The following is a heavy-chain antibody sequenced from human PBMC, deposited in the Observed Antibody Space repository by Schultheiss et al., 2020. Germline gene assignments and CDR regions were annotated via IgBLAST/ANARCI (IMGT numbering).Heavy chain of an antibody. D-gene: IGHD3-16*02. Sequence: GSLRLSCAASAFTFSNYAMSWVRQAPGKGLEWIGYIYYTGTTNYNPSLKSRVTISVDTSKNQFSLKLSSVTAADTAVYYCARGLAVITFGGVIGGGMDVWGQGTTVTVSS. CDR2: IYYTGTT. J-gene: IGHJ6*02. CDR1: AFTFSNYA. V-gene: IGHV4-59*12. CDR3: ARGLAVITFGGVIGGGMDV.